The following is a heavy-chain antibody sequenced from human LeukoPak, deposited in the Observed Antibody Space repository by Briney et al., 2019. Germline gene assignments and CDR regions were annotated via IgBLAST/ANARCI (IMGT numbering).Heavy chain of an antibody. V-gene: IGHV3-23*01. J-gene: IGHJ4*02. D-gene: IGHD1-14*01. CDR1: GFTFSSYA. CDR2: ISGSGGST. CDR3: AKDNPKGRTGFDN. Sequence: GGSLRLSCAASGFTFSSYAMSWVRQAPGKGLEWVSTISGSGGSTFYADSVKGRFTISRDNSKNTLYLQMNSLRAEDTAVYYCAKDNPKGRTGFDNWGQGTLVTVSS.